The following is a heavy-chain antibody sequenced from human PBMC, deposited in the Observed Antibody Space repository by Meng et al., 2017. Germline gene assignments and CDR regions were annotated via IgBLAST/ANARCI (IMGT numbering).Heavy chain of an antibody. V-gene: IGHV4-59*01. CDR3: ARSGHDYYDSSGYFFIDAFDI. J-gene: IGHJ3*02. Sequence: ESLKISCTVSGGSISSYYWSWIRQPPGKGLEWIGYIYYSGSTNYNPSLKSRVTISVDTSKNQFSLKLSSVTAADTAVYYCARSGHDYYDSSGYFFIDAFDIWGQGTMVTVSS. D-gene: IGHD3-22*01. CDR1: GGSISSYY. CDR2: IYYSGST.